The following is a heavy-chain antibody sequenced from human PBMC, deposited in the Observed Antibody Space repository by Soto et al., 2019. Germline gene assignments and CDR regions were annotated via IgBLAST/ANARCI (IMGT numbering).Heavy chain of an antibody. CDR3: ALVVGLYGGGDRSMHYFDY. CDR1: GGSFSSSA. D-gene: IGHD2-21*02. Sequence: QVQLVQSGAEVKQPGSSVKVSCEASGGSFSSSAISWVRQAPGQGLEWMGGIIPIFDTANYAQKFQGRVTITADESTTTASMELSSLRSDDTAVYYWALVVGLYGGGDRSMHYFDYWGQGTLVTVSS. CDR2: IIPIFDTA. V-gene: IGHV1-69*01. J-gene: IGHJ4*02.